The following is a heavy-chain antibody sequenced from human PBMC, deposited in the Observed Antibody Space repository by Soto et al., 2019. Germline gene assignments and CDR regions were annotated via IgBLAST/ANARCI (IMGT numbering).Heavy chain of an antibody. CDR2: INHSGGT. D-gene: IGHD3-9*01. CDR1: GGSFSGYY. CDR3: ARGPGILTGYYRGGWFDP. V-gene: IGHV4-34*01. J-gene: IGHJ5*02. Sequence: SETLSLTCAVYGGSFSGYYWSWIRQPPGKGLEWIGEINHSGGTNYNPSLKSRVTISVDTSKNQFSLKLSSVTAADTAVYYCARGPGILTGYYRGGWFDPWGQGTLVTVSS.